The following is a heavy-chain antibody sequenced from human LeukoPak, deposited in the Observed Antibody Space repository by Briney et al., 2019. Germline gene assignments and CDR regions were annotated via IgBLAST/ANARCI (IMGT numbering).Heavy chain of an antibody. V-gene: IGHV4-59*12. Sequence: SETLSLTCTVSGGSISSYYWSWIRQPPGKGLEWIGYIYYSGSTNYNPSLKSRVTISVDKSKNQFSLELSSVTAADTAVYYCARGYYGDYLYFDYWGQGTLVTVSS. CDR1: GGSISSYY. J-gene: IGHJ4*02. CDR3: ARGYYGDYLYFDY. D-gene: IGHD4-17*01. CDR2: IYYSGST.